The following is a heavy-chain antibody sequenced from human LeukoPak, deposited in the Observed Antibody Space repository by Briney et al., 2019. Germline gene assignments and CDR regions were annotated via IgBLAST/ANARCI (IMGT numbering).Heavy chain of an antibody. CDR1: GFTFSSYG. CDR3: AKSRDGYNRGDFDY. Sequence: GGSLRLSCAASGFTFSSYGMHWVRQAPGKGLEWVAVISYDGSNKYYADSVKGRFTISRDNSKNTLYLQMNSLRAEDTAVYYCAKSRDGYNRGDFDYWGQGTLVTVSS. CDR2: ISYDGSNK. J-gene: IGHJ4*02. V-gene: IGHV3-30*18. D-gene: IGHD5-24*01.